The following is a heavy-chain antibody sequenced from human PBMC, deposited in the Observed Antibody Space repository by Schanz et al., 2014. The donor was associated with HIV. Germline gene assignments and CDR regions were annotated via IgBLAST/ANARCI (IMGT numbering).Heavy chain of an antibody. V-gene: IGHV3-30*03. J-gene: IGHJ4*02. CDR2: LSHDGSQK. Sequence: QVQLVESGGGVVQPGRSLRLSCAASGFTFRTHGIHWVRQAPGKGLEWVAVLSHDGSQKFYADSVKGRFTISRDNSENTLDLQMTSLRAEDTAVYYCARDRYRNGYFDYWGQGTLVTVSS. CDR3: ARDRYRNGYFDY. CDR1: GFTFRTHG. D-gene: IGHD1-1*01.